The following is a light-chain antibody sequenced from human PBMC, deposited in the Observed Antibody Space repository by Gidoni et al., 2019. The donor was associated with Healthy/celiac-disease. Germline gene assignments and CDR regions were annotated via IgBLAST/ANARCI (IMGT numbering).Light chain of an antibody. J-gene: IGKJ5*01. CDR2: AAS. CDR3: QQSYSTPT. V-gene: IGKV1-39*01. CDR1: QSISSY. Sequence: IQLTQSPSYLSASVGDIVTITCRGSQSISSYLNWYQQKPGKAPKLLIYAASSLQSGVPSRFSGSGSGTDFTLTISSLQPEDFATYYCQQSYSTPTFGQGTRLEIK.